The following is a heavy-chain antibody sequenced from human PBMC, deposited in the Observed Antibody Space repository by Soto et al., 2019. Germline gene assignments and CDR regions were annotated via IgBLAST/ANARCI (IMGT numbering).Heavy chain of an antibody. CDR1: GDSVSGNSAD. V-gene: IGHV6-1*01. CDR2: TYYRSRWYN. CDR3: AREFPYYVSSDSYIDY. D-gene: IGHD3-16*01. J-gene: IGHJ4*02. Sequence: PAQTLSLTSAISGDSVSGNSADWDWIRQSPLRGLGWLGRTYYRSRWYNDYAVSVKSRITVTPDTSNNPFSLHLNSVTPEDTAVYYYAREFPYYVSSDSYIDYWAQGALVTVSS.